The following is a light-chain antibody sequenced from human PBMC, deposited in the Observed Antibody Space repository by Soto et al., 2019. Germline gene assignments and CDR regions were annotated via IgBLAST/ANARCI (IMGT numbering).Light chain of an antibody. CDR3: QQYYNTPLT. V-gene: IGKV4-1*01. J-gene: IGKJ4*01. Sequence: DIVMTQSPDSLAVSLGERATINCKSSRSVLYISNKKHYLAWYQQKPGQPPKLLIYWASTRESGVPDRFSGRGSGTDFTLAISSLQAEDVAVYYCQQYYNTPLTFGGGTRVEIK. CDR2: WAS. CDR1: RSVLYISNKKHY.